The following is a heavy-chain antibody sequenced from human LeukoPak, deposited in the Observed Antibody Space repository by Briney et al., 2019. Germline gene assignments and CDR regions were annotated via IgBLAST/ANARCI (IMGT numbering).Heavy chain of an antibody. CDR3: ARDKLLRRDGFDAFDI. Sequence: GGSLRLSCAASGFTFSSYWMSWVRQAPGKGLEWVANIKQDGSEKYYVDSVKGRFTISRDNAKNSLYLQMNSLRSEDTAVYYCARDKLLRRDGFDAFDIWGQGTMVTVSS. J-gene: IGHJ3*02. CDR1: GFTFSSYW. CDR2: IKQDGSEK. V-gene: IGHV3-7*03. D-gene: IGHD5-24*01.